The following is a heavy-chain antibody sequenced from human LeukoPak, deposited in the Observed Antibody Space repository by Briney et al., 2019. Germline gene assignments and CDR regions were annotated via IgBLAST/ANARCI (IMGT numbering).Heavy chain of an antibody. CDR2: IYHSGST. D-gene: IGHD3-16*01. J-gene: IGHJ4*02. CDR3: ARQGAILSN. V-gene: IGHV4-34*01. CDR1: GGSFSGYY. Sequence: SETLSLTCAVYGGSFSGYYWSWIRQPPGKGLEWIGSIYHSGSTYYNPSLKSRVTISVDTSKNQFSLKLSSVTAADTAVYYCARQGAILSNWGQGTLVTVSS.